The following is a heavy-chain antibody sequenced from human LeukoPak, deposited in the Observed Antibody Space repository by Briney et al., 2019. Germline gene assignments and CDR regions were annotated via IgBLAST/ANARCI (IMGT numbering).Heavy chain of an antibody. CDR2: IIPIFGTA. Sequence: ASVKVSCKASGGTFSSYAISWVRQAPGQGLEWMGGIIPIFGTANYAQKFQGRVTITTDESTSTAYMELSSLRSEDTAVYYCAMSRGYYDSLFDYWGQGTLVTVSS. J-gene: IGHJ4*02. CDR1: GGTFSSYA. D-gene: IGHD3-22*01. CDR3: AMSRGYYDSLFDY. V-gene: IGHV1-69*05.